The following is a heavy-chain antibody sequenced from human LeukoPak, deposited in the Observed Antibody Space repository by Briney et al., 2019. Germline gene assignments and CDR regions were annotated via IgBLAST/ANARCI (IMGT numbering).Heavy chain of an antibody. CDR2: IYYTGST. CDR3: AASRWYFDV. V-gene: IGHV4-59*08. Sequence: SETLSLTCTVSGGSVTNFYWSWVRQPPGKRLEWLGFIYYTGSTTYNPSLESRVTISVDTSKNQFSLRLRSVTAADTAVYYCAASRWYFDVWGRGVVVAVSS. J-gene: IGHJ2*01. CDR1: GGSVTNFY.